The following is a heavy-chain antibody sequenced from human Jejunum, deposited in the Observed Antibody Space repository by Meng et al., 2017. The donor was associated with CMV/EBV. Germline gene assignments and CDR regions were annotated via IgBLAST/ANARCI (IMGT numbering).Heavy chain of an antibody. V-gene: IGHV3-13*01. Sequence: EVHLVESGGGLGQPGGSLRLSCAASGFTFSGYDMHWVRQVKGKGPEWVSSIGTLHDTFYLGSVKGRFTISRDNDGNSLYLQMSSLTAGDTAVYYCGGSRPSGWTSGFHHWGQGTLVTVSS. CDR1: GFTFSGYD. CDR3: GGSRPSGWTSGFHH. J-gene: IGHJ4*02. D-gene: IGHD6-19*01. CDR2: IGTLHDT.